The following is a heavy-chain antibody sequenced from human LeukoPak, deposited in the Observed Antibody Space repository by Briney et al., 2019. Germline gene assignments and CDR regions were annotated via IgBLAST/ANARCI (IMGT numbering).Heavy chain of an antibody. J-gene: IGHJ4*02. CDR1: GGSISSGGYY. CDR2: IYYSGST. D-gene: IGHD5-12*01. V-gene: IGHV4-31*03. Sequence: SETLSPTCTVSGGSISSGGYYWSWIRQHPGKGLEWIGYIYYSGSTYYNPSLKSRVTISVDTSKNQFSLKLSSVTAADTAVYYCASTSRGGGYDFVYWGQGTLVTVSS. CDR3: ASTSRGGGYDFVY.